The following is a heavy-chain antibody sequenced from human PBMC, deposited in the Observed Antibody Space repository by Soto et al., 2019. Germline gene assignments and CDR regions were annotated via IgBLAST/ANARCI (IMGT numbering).Heavy chain of an antibody. J-gene: IGHJ4*02. V-gene: IGHV4-4*07. CDR2: IYNNGSP. CDR3: ARDIVGAGTFDY. CDR1: GVSISSYY. D-gene: IGHD1-26*01. Sequence: QVQLQESGPGLVKPSETLSLTCTVSGVSISSYYWSWIRQPAGKGLEWIGRIYNNGSPIYTPSLKSRVTMSVDTSKNQFSLKLRSVTAADTAVYYCARDIVGAGTFDYWGQGTLVTVSS.